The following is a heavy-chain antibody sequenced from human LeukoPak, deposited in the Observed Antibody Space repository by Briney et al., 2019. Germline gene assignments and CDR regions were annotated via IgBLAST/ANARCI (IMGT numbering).Heavy chain of an antibody. D-gene: IGHD1-26*01. Sequence: PSETLSLTCTVSGGSISSYYWSWIRQPPGKGLEWIGYIYYSGSTNYNPSLKSRVTISVDTSKNQFSLKLSSVTAADTAVYYCARDMRWEQLDYWGQGTLVTVSS. V-gene: IGHV4-59*01. CDR1: GGSISSYY. J-gene: IGHJ4*02. CDR2: IYYSGST. CDR3: ARDMRWEQLDY.